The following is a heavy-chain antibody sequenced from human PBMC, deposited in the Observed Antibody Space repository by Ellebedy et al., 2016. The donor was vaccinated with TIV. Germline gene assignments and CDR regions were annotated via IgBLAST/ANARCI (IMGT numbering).Heavy chain of an antibody. J-gene: IGHJ1*01. V-gene: IGHV4-59*01. CDR3: ARHGPAVAGFPHIAEYFQH. CDR1: GGSISSYY. CDR2: IYYSGST. D-gene: IGHD6-19*01. Sequence: MPSETLSLTCTVSGGSISSYYWSWIRQPPGKGLEWIGYIYYSGSTNYNPSLKSRVTISVDTSKNQFSLKLSSVTAADTAVYYCARHGPAVAGFPHIAEYFQHWGQGTLVTVSS.